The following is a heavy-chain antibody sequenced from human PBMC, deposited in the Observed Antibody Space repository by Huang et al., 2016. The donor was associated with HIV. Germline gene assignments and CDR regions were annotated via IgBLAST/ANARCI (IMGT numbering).Heavy chain of an antibody. CDR1: GYTFTDSN. Sequence: QVQLVQSGAEVKNPGASVRVSCKASGYTFTDSNIHWVRQATGQGLEWMGWINPKGGGTIYAQRLQGRVTMTRDTTISTVHMDLRRIQSDDTAVYFCARDWSFGSSTSPADWGQGTLVTVSS. V-gene: IGHV1-2*02. J-gene: IGHJ4*02. D-gene: IGHD6-6*01. CDR3: ARDWSFGSSTSPAD. CDR2: INPKGGGT.